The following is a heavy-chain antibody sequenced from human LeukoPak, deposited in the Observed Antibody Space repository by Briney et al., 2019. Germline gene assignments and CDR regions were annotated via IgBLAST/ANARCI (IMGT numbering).Heavy chain of an antibody. CDR3: ARTFNYYDSAWFDP. V-gene: IGHV3-48*04. Sequence: PGGTLRLSCAASGFTFSNYGMNWVRQAPGKGLEWVSYISSSGSTIYYADSVKGRFTISRDNAKNSLYLQMNSLRAEDTAVYYCARTFNYYDSAWFDPWGQGTLVTVSS. D-gene: IGHD3-22*01. CDR2: ISSSGSTI. CDR1: GFTFSNYG. J-gene: IGHJ5*02.